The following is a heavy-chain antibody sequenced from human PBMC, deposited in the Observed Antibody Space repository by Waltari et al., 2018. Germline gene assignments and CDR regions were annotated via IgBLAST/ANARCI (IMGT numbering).Heavy chain of an antibody. CDR1: GFNLRSYW. CDR3: ARGSAYYVRVWDL. D-gene: IGHD3-16*01. CDR2: INYDGSAQ. J-gene: IGHJ4*02. Sequence: LVESGGDLVRPGGSLRLSCAASGFNLRSYWMSWVRQAPGKGREGVANINYDGSAQWYEDSVSGRLTVSRDNAKNSLYLEINNVRVDDTAVYYCARGSAYYVRVWDLWGPGTLVTVSS. V-gene: IGHV3-7*03.